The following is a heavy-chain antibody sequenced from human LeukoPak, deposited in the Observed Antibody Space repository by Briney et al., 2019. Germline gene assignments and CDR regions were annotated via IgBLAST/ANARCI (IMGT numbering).Heavy chain of an antibody. CDR3: GIRLSY. V-gene: IGHV3-7*01. CDR2: IKQDGSVK. Sequence: GGSLRLSCAASGFTFSNYWMSRVRQAPGKGLEWVADIKQDGSVKSYVDSVKGRFTISRDNAQNSLYLQMNSLRAEDTAVYYCGIRLSYWGQGTLVTVSS. J-gene: IGHJ4*02. CDR1: GFTFSNYW.